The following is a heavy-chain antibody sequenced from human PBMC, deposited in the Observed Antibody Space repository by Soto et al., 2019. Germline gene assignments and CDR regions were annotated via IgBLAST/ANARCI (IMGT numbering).Heavy chain of an antibody. CDR2: ISSRSSYI. V-gene: IGHV3-21*03. CDR1: GFTFHTYT. J-gene: IGHJ6*02. Sequence: EVQLAESGGGLVKPGGSLRLSCAASGFTFHTYTMNWVRQAPGKGLEWVSSISSRSSYIYYADSVKGRFTISRDDARNSLDLQMSGLRVEDTAVYYCAREEVSRPNTFHGLDVWAQGPTATVAS. CDR3: AREEVSRPNTFHGLDV.